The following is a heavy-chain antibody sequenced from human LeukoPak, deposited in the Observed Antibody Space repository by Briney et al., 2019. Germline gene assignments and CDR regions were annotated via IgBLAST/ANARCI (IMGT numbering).Heavy chain of an antibody. CDR2: IIPILGIA. J-gene: IGHJ5*02. CDR1: GGTFSSYA. V-gene: IGHV1-69*04. D-gene: IGHD6-19*01. CDR3: ARDPIAVASNWFDP. Sequence: WASVKVSCKASGGTFSSYAISWVRQAPGQGLEWMGRIIPILGIANYAQKFQGRVTITADKSTSTAYMELSSLRSEDTAVYYCARDPIAVASNWFDPWGQGTLVTVSS.